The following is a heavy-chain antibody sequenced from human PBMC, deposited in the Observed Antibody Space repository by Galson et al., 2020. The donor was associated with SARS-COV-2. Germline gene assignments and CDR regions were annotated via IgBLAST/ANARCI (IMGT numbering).Heavy chain of an antibody. Sequence: GGSLRLSCEASGFTVSSNYMSWVRQAPGKGLEWVSVIYSGGSTYYADSVKGRFTISRDNSKNTLYLQMNSLRAEDTAVYYCARYYDILTGYTDAFDIWVQGTMVTVSS. CDR1: GFTVSSNY. V-gene: IGHV3-53*01. CDR3: ARYYDILTGYTDAFDI. J-gene: IGHJ3*02. D-gene: IGHD3-9*01. CDR2: IYSGGST.